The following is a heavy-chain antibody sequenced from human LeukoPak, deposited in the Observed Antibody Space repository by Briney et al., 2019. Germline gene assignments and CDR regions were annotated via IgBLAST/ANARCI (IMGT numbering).Heavy chain of an antibody. CDR3: AKLAGGIAAAGGFDY. J-gene: IGHJ4*02. V-gene: IGHV3-9*01. Sequence: GGSLRLSCAVSGFTFDDYAMHWVRQVPGKGLEWVSGISWNSDTIDLADSVKGRFTISRDNAKNSLYLQMNRLRAEDTAVYYCAKLAGGIAAAGGFDYWGQGTLVTVSS. D-gene: IGHD6-13*01. CDR2: ISWNSDTI. CDR1: GFTFDDYA.